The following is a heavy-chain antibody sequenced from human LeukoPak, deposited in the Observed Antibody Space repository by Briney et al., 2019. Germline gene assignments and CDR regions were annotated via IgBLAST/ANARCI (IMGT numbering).Heavy chain of an antibody. Sequence: GGSLRLSCEASGFTFSQYAMSWVRQAPGKGLEWVSAIGGRGISTYYTASVKGRFTISRDNPKNTLHLQMNSLRAEDTAVYYCAKCPTIVHDAFDIWGQGTMVTVSS. V-gene: IGHV3-23*01. CDR3: AKCPTIVHDAFDI. CDR2: IGGRGIST. D-gene: IGHD6-6*01. CDR1: GFTFSQYA. J-gene: IGHJ3*02.